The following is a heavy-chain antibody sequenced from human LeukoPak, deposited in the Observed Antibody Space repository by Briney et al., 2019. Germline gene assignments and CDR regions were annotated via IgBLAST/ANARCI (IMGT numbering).Heavy chain of an antibody. V-gene: IGHV4-59*01. J-gene: IGHJ4*02. CDR1: GGSISSYY. Sequence: SETLSLTCTVSGGSISSYYWSWIRQPPGKGLEWIGYIYYSGSTNYNPSLKSRVTISVDTSKNQFSLKLSSVTAADTAVYYCARGDCSGGSCYNGYWGQGTLVTVSS. CDR3: ARGDCSGGSCYNGY. CDR2: IYYSGST. D-gene: IGHD2-15*01.